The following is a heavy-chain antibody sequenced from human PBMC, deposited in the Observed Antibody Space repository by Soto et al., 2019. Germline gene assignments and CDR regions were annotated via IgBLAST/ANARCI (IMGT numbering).Heavy chain of an antibody. CDR2: IYYSGST. CDR3: ARPLPYCGGDCYDAFDI. J-gene: IGHJ3*02. Sequence: SETLSLTCAISGGSITTDNWWSWVRQPPGKGLEWIGEIYYSGSTYYNPSLKSRVTISVDTSKNQFSLRDEDTAVYYCARPLPYCGGDCYDAFDIWGRGAMVIVS. CDR1: GGSITTDNW. D-gene: IGHD2-21*02. V-gene: IGHV4-4*02.